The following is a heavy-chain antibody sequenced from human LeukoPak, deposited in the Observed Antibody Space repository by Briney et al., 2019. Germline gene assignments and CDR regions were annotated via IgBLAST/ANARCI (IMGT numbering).Heavy chain of an antibody. CDR1: GGSISSYY. CDR2: IYYSGST. V-gene: IGHV4-59*01. CDR3: ARVAVEYSYSSSWYVGNWFDP. J-gene: IGHJ5*02. D-gene: IGHD6-13*01. Sequence: PSETLSLTCTVSGGSISSYYWSWIRQPPGKGLEWIGYIYYSGSTNYNPSLKSRVTIPVDTSKNQFSLKLSSVAAADTAVYYCARVAVEYSYSSSWYVGNWFDPWGQGILVTVSS.